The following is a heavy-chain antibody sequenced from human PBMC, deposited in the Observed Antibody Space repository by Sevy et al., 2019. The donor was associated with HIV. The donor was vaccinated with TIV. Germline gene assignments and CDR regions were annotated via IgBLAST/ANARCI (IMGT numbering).Heavy chain of an antibody. CDR3: ARDFMVRGVIIPEYYFDY. CDR2: ISSSSSTI. V-gene: IGHV3-48*02. D-gene: IGHD3-10*01. CDR1: GFTFSSYS. J-gene: IGHJ4*02. Sequence: GGSLRLSCAASGFTFSSYSMNWVRQAPGKGLEWVPYISSSSSTIYYADSVKGRFTISRDNAKNSLYLQMNSLRDEDTAVYYCARDFMVRGVIIPEYYFDYWGQGTLVTVSS.